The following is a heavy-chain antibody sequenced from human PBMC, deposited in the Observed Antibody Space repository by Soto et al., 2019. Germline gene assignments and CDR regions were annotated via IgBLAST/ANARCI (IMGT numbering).Heavy chain of an antibody. D-gene: IGHD2-15*01. CDR3: TTGSVEGI. J-gene: IGHJ6*02. Sequence: EVQLVESAGGLVKPGGSLRLSCVASGFSFNEAWMNWVRQAPGEGVEWVGRIKTSAGGGATDYAAPVQGRFTISRDDSKNALYLHMNSLRTEDTAIYYCTTGSVEGIWGQGTTVTVSS. CDR2: IKTSAGGGAT. CDR1: GFSFNEAW. V-gene: IGHV3-15*07.